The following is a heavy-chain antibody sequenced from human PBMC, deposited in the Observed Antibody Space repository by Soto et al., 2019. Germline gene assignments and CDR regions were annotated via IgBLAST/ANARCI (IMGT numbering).Heavy chain of an antibody. J-gene: IGHJ1*01. Sequence: EVQLVESGGGLVQPGGSLRLSCAASGFTFSDYWMSWVRQAPGKGLEWVANIKVDGSEKNYVDSVKGRFTISRDNAKNSVYLPMDSLRAEDTAVYYCASATVRGQGTLVTVSS. D-gene: IGHD1-26*01. CDR3: ASATV. CDR2: IKVDGSEK. V-gene: IGHV3-7*05. CDR1: GFTFSDYW.